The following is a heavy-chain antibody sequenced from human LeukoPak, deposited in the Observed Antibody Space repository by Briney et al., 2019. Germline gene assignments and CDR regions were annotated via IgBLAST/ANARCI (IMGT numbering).Heavy chain of an antibody. CDR2: ISSSSSYI. J-gene: IGHJ4*02. CDR1: GFTFSSYS. D-gene: IGHD1-26*01. Sequence: GSLRLSCAASGFTFSSYSMNWVRQAPGKGLEWVSSISSSSSYIYYADSVKGRFTISRDNAKNSLYLQMNSLRVEDTAVYYCAREGAGGFDYWGQGTLVTVSS. V-gene: IGHV3-21*01. CDR3: AREGAGGFDY.